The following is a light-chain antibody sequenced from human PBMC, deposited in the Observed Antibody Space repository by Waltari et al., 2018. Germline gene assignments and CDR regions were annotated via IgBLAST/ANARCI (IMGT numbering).Light chain of an antibody. V-gene: IGLV2-14*01. CDR2: EVI. Sequence: QSALTQPASVSGSPGQSLTISCTGTSRDVGGYNYVSWYQQHPGKAPKLMIYEVINRPSGVSNRFSGSKSGNTASLTISGLQAEDEADYYCSSYTSSSTLVFGGGTKLTVL. CDR1: SRDVGGYNY. J-gene: IGLJ2*01. CDR3: SSYTSSSTLV.